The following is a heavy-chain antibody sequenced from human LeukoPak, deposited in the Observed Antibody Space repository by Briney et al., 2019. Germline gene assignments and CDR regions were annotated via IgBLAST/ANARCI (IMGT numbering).Heavy chain of an antibody. J-gene: IGHJ3*01. CDR3: ARDAKWELLPHAFDV. CDR2: ISAYNVNT. Sequence: ASVKVSCKASGYTFNSFGISWVRQAPGQGLEWMGWISAYNVNTYYLQKFQGRVTLTTDTSTNTAYMGLRNLSSDDTAIYYCARDAKWELLPHAFDVWGQGTLVTVSP. V-gene: IGHV1-18*01. CDR1: GYTFNSFG. D-gene: IGHD1-26*01.